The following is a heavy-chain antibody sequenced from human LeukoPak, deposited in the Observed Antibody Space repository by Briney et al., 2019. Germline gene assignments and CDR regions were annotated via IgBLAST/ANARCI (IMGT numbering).Heavy chain of an antibody. J-gene: IGHJ4*02. CDR1: GFTFSRYD. Sequence: GGSLRLSCAASGFTFSRYDMHWVRQATGKGLEWVSAIGTAGDTYYPGSVKGRFTISRENAKNSSYLQMNSLRAGDTAVYYCVRVVRGPKDYYFDYWGQGTLVTVSS. CDR2: IGTAGDT. V-gene: IGHV3-13*01. CDR3: VRVVRGPKDYYFDY. D-gene: IGHD3-10*01.